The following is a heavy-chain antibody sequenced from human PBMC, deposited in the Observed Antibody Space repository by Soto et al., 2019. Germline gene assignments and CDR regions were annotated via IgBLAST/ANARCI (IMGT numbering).Heavy chain of an antibody. V-gene: IGHV1-18*01. CDR3: ARESPPAGS. CDR2: ISAYNDNT. CDR1: GYTFNSYG. J-gene: IGHJ1*01. D-gene: IGHD2-2*01. Sequence: QVQLVQSGAEVKKPGASVKVFCKASGYTFNSYGISWVRQAPGQGLEWMGWISAYNDNTNYTQNHQGRVTMTTATPTSTAYMERRTLRSDDRAVYYCARESPPAGSWGQGTLVTVSS.